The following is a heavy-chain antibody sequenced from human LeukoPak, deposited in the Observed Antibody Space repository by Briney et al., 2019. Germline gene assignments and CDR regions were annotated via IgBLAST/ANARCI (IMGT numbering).Heavy chain of an antibody. D-gene: IGHD4-17*01. Sequence: GGSLRLSCEASGFTFSSYWMSWVRQAPGKGLEWVANMKTDGSEKYYVDSVKGRFTISRDNAKNSLYLQMNSLRDEDTAVYYCARGDYGDRDLDYWGQGTLVTVSS. CDR2: MKTDGSEK. CDR3: ARGDYGDRDLDY. J-gene: IGHJ4*02. CDR1: GFTFSSYW. V-gene: IGHV3-7*01.